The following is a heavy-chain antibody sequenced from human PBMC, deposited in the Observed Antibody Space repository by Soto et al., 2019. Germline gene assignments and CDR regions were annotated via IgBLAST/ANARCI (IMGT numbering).Heavy chain of an antibody. CDR3: AKAYRSHWYSDY. CDR1: GFTFSSCA. J-gene: IGHJ4*02. D-gene: IGHD1-26*01. CDR2: ISGSGGST. Sequence: EVHLLESGGGLVQPGGSLRLSCAASGFTFSSCAMSWVRQDPGKGLEWVSTISGSGGSTYYADSVKGRFTISRDNSKNTLYLEMNSLRAEDTAIYYCAKAYRSHWYSDYLCQGTLVTVSS. V-gene: IGHV3-23*01.